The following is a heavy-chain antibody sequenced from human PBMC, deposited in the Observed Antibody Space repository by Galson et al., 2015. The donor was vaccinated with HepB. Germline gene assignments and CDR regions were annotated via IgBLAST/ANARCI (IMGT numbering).Heavy chain of an antibody. CDR2: INHSGST. V-gene: IGHV4-34*10. Sequence: QVQLQESGPGLVKPSETLSLTCAVYGGSFSGYYWSWIRQPPGKGLEWIGEINHSGSTNYNPSLKSRVTISVDTSKNQFSLKLSSVTAADTAVYYCARHMVRGVIGMDYWGQGTLVTVSS. D-gene: IGHD3-10*01. CDR3: ARHMVRGVIGMDY. J-gene: IGHJ4*02. CDR1: GGSFSGYY.